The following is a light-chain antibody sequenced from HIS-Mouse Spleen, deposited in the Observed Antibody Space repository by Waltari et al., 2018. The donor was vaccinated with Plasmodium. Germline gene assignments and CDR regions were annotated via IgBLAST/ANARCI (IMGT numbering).Light chain of an antibody. CDR1: QSISSR. J-gene: IGKJ1*01. Sequence: DIQMTQSPSTLSASVGDRDTITCRASQSISSRLAWYQQKPGKAPKLLIYTASSLESGVPSRFSGSGSGTEFTLTISSLQPDDFATYYCQQYNSYSWTFGQGTKVEIK. CDR2: TAS. CDR3: QQYNSYSWT. V-gene: IGKV1-5*03.